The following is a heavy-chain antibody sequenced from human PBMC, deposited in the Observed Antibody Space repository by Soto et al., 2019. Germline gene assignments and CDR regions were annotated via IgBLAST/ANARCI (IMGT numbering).Heavy chain of an antibody. V-gene: IGHV1-69*13. D-gene: IGHD6-6*01. Sequence: ASVKVSYKASGGTFSSYAISWVRQAPGQGLEWMGGIIPIFGTANYAQKFQGRVTITADESTSTAYMELSSLRSEDTAVYYCAREVGALYSSSSKFFDYWGQGTLVTVSS. CDR1: GGTFSSYA. CDR2: IIPIFGTA. CDR3: AREVGALYSSSSKFFDY. J-gene: IGHJ4*02.